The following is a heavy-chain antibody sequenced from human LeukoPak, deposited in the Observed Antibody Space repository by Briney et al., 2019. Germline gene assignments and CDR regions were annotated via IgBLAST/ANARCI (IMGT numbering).Heavy chain of an antibody. CDR3: ARDLSSSSDMPDY. Sequence: GGSLRLSCAASGFTFSTHSMNWVRQAPGKGLEWVSSISGSSTYIYYADSVKGRFTISRENAKNSLYLQMSSLRGEDTAVYHCARDLSSSSDMPDYWGQGTLVTVSS. V-gene: IGHV3-21*01. D-gene: IGHD6-6*01. J-gene: IGHJ4*02. CDR1: GFTFSTHS. CDR2: ISGSSTYI.